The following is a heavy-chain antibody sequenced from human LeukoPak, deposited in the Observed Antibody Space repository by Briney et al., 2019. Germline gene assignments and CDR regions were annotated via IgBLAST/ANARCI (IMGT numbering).Heavy chain of an antibody. CDR3: ASFNYGSGRIDY. V-gene: IGHV4-61*02. J-gene: IGHJ4*02. CDR2: IYTSGST. D-gene: IGHD3-10*01. CDR1: GGSISSGSYY. Sequence: PSETLSLTCTVSGGSISSGSYYWSWIRQPAGKGLEWIGRIYTSGSTNYNPSLKSRVTISVDTSKNQFSLKLSSVTAADTAVYYCASFNYGSGRIDYWGQGTLSPSPQ.